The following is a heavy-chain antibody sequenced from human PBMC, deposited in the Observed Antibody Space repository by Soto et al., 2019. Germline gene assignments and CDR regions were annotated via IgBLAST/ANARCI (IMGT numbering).Heavy chain of an antibody. CDR2: FDPEDGET. CDR1: GYTLTELS. D-gene: IGHD3-10*01. Sequence: ASVKVSCKVSGYTLTELSMHWVRQAPGKGLEWIGGFDPEDGETIYAQKFQGRVTMTEDTSTDTAYMELSSLRSEDTAVYYCATLLLWFGELSGFDPWGQGTLVTVSS. V-gene: IGHV1-24*01. CDR3: ATLLLWFGELSGFDP. J-gene: IGHJ5*02.